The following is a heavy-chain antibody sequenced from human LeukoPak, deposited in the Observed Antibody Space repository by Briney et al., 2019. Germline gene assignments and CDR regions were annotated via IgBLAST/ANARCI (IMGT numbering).Heavy chain of an antibody. V-gene: IGHV4-4*07. Sequence: SETLSLTCTVSVGSISSYYWSLIRQPAGKGLEWIGRIYTSGSTNYNPSLKSRVTMSVDTSKNQFSPKLSSVTAADTAVYYCAREALDAFDIWGQGTMVTVSS. J-gene: IGHJ3*02. CDR3: AREALDAFDI. CDR1: VGSISSYY. CDR2: IYTSGST.